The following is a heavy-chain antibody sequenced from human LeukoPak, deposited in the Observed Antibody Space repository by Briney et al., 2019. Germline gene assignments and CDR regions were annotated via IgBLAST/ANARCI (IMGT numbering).Heavy chain of an antibody. J-gene: IGHJ6*03. Sequence: PSETLSLTCTVSGGSISSYYWSWIRQPPGKGLEWIGYIYYSGSTNYNPSLKSRVTISVDTSKNQFSLKLSPVTAADTAVYYCARNSRSSGWYDYYYMDVWGKGTTVTISS. V-gene: IGHV4-59*01. CDR2: IYYSGST. CDR1: GGSISSYY. CDR3: ARNSRSSGWYDYYYMDV. D-gene: IGHD6-19*01.